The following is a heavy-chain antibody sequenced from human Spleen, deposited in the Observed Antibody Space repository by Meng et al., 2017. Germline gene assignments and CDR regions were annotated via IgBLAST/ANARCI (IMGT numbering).Heavy chain of an antibody. Sequence: EGSLRLSCPASGFTFTNYAMTWVRQAPGKGLEWVSIISMSGDTTYYADSVKGRFTISRDNSKNTLYLQMNSLEADDTAVYYCARDLAWVLFDYWGQGALVTVSS. V-gene: IGHV3-23*01. CDR1: GFTFTNYA. D-gene: IGHD3-3*01. J-gene: IGHJ4*02. CDR2: ISMSGDTT. CDR3: ARDLAWVLFDY.